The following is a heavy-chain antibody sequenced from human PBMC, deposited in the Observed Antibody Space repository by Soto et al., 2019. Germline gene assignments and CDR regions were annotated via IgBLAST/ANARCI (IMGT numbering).Heavy chain of an antibody. V-gene: IGHV3-33*01. J-gene: IGHJ4*02. D-gene: IGHD6-19*01. CDR3: ARDRKTYSSGWSYYFDY. CDR1: GFTFSSYG. Sequence: QPGGSLRLSCAASGFTFSSYGMHWVRQAPGKGLEWVAVIWYDGSNKYYADSVKGRFTISRDNSKNTLYLQMNSLRAEDTAVYYCARDRKTYSSGWSYYFDYWGQGTLVTVSS. CDR2: IWYDGSNK.